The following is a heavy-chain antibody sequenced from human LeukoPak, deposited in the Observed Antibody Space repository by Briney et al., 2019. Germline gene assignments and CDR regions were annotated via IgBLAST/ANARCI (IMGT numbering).Heavy chain of an antibody. D-gene: IGHD1-7*01. Sequence: GGSLRLSCAASGFTFSSHSMKWVRQAPGKGLEWVSYISSSGSNIYYADSVKGRFTISRDNAKDSLYLQMNSLRAEDTAVYYCARKSLQGWNSDYWGEGILVTVSS. CDR2: ISSSGSNI. J-gene: IGHJ4*02. CDR3: ARKSLQGWNSDY. V-gene: IGHV3-48*01. CDR1: GFTFSSHS.